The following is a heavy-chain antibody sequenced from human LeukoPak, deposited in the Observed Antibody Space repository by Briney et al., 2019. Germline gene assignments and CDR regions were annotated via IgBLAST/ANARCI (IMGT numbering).Heavy chain of an antibody. CDR3: ARRTLKDSSGWYYFDY. CDR2: INHSGST. CDR1: GGSFSGYY. J-gene: IGHJ4*02. D-gene: IGHD6-19*01. Sequence: SETLSLTCAVYGGSFSGYYWSWIRQPPGKGLEWIGEINHSGSTNYNPSLKSRVTISVDTSKNQFSLKLSSVTAADTAVYYCARRTLKDSSGWYYFDYWGQGTLVTVSS. V-gene: IGHV4-34*01.